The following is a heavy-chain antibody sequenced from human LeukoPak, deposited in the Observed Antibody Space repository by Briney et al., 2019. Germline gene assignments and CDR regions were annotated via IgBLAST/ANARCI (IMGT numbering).Heavy chain of an antibody. D-gene: IGHD3-22*01. J-gene: IGHJ4*02. CDR2: IIPILGIA. V-gene: IGHV1-69*04. CDR1: GGTFSSYA. Sequence: ASVKVSCKASGGTFSSYAISWVRQAPGQGLEWMGRIIPILGIANYAQKFQGRVTITADKSTSTAYMELSSLRSEDTAVYYCARVEWVDSSGYHPGVYWGQGTLVTVSS. CDR3: ARVEWVDSSGYHPGVY.